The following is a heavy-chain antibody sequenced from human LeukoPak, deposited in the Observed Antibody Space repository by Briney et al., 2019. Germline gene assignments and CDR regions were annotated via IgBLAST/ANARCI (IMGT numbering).Heavy chain of an antibody. J-gene: IGHJ3*02. D-gene: IGHD2-2*02. CDR3: ASTSTGCYREDGCAFDI. V-gene: IGHV1-69*05. CDR1: GGTFSSYA. Sequence: ASVKVSCKASGGTFSSYAISWVRQAPGQGLEWMGGIIPIFGTANYAQKFQGRVTITTDESTSTAYMELSSLRSEDTAVYYCASTSTGCYREDGCAFDIWGQGTMVTVSS. CDR2: IIPIFGTA.